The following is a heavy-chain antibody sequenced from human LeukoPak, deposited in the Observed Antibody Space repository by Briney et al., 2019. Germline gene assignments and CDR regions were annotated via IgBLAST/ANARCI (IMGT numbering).Heavy chain of an antibody. V-gene: IGHV4-38-2*02. CDR2: IYHSGST. J-gene: IGHJ4*02. CDR3: ASQWFGELLDYFDY. CDR1: GYSISSGYY. D-gene: IGHD3-10*01. Sequence: SETLSLTCTVSGYSISSGYYWGWIRQPPGKGLEWIGSIYHSGSTYYNPSLKSRVTISVDTSKNQFSLKLSSVTAADTAVYYCASQWFGELLDYFDYWGQGTLVTVSS.